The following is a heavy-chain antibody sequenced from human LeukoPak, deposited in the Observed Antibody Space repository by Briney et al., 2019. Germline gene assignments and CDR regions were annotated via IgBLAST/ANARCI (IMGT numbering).Heavy chain of an antibody. Sequence: SETLSLTCTVSGGSISSYYWSWIRQPPGKGLEWIGYIYYSGSTNYNPSLKSRVTISVDTSKNQFSLKLSSVTAADTAVYYCAGIDGGGATTNFDYWGQGTLVTVSS. CDR2: IYYSGST. V-gene: IGHV4-59*08. D-gene: IGHD1-26*01. CDR1: GGSISSYY. CDR3: AGIDGGGATTNFDY. J-gene: IGHJ4*02.